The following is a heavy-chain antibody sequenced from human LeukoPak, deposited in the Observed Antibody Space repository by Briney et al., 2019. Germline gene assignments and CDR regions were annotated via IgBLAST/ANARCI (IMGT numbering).Heavy chain of an antibody. V-gene: IGHV4-34*01. D-gene: IGHD3-16*01. CDR3: ARGQKWGRSWSDP. CDR2: INHSGST. J-gene: IGHJ5*02. CDR1: GGSFSGYY. Sequence: PSETLSLTCAVYGGSFSGYYWSWIRQPPGKGLEWIGEINHSGSTNYNPSLKSRVTISVDTSKNQFSLKLSSVTVADTAVYYCARGQKWGRSWSDPWGQGTLVTVSS.